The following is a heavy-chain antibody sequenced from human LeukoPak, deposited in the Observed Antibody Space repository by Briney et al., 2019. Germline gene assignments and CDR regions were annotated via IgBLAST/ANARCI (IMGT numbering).Heavy chain of an antibody. CDR2: ISYSGTT. CDR1: GGSISNSY. J-gene: IGHJ4*02. D-gene: IGHD5-24*01. CDR3: ARRASRENYFDY. V-gene: IGHV4-59*08. Sequence: PSETLSLTCTVSGGSISNSYWNWIRQPPGKGLEWIGYISYSGTTNSNPSLKSRVTLSVDTSKNELSLKLSSVTAADTAVYYCARRASRENYFDYWGQGTLVTVSS.